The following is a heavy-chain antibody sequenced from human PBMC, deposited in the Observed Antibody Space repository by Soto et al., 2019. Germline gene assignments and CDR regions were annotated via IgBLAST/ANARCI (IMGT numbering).Heavy chain of an antibody. CDR1: GFTFSTYA. Sequence: GGSLRLSCAASGFTFSTYAMKWVRQAPGKGLEWVSAISTGGGSTYYADSVKGRFTISRDNSKNTPYLQMNSLRVEDTAVYYCALSDYWGQGTLVTVSS. CDR2: ISTGGGST. CDR3: ALSDY. J-gene: IGHJ4*02. D-gene: IGHD3-3*02. V-gene: IGHV3-23*01.